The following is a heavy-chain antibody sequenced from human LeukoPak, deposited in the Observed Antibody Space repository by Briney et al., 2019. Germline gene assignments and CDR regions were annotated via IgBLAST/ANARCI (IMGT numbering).Heavy chain of an antibody. CDR1: GFTFSSYA. CDR3: ARDKGAAAGTVFDP. D-gene: IGHD6-13*01. CDR2: ISYDGSNK. Sequence: GGSLRLSCAASGFTFSSYAMHWVRQAPGKGLEGVAVISYDGSNKYYADSVKGRFTISRDNSKNTLYLQMNSLRAEDTAVYYCARDKGAAAGTVFDPWGQGTLVTVSS. V-gene: IGHV3-30-3*01. J-gene: IGHJ5*02.